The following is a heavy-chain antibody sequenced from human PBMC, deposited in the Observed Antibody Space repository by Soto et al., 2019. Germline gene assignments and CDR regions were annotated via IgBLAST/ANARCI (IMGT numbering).Heavy chain of an antibody. CDR1: GGSFSGYY. CDR3: ARGGSGGYCSSTSCYTPNDY. CDR2: INHSGST. Sequence: SETLSLTCTVSGGSFSGYYWSWIRQPPGKGLEWIGEINHSGSTNYNPSLKSRVTISVDTSKNQFSLKLSSVTAADTAVYYCARGGSGGYCSSTSCYTPNDYWGQGTLVTVSS. D-gene: IGHD2-2*02. V-gene: IGHV4-34*01. J-gene: IGHJ4*02.